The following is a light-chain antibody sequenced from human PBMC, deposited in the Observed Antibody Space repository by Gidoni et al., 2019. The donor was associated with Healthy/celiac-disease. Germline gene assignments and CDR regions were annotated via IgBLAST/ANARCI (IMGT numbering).Light chain of an antibody. CDR2: DDS. J-gene: IGLJ7*01. CDR3: QVGDSSSDHAV. Sequence: SYVLTPPPSLSVSPGQTARITCGGNNIGSKSVHWYQQKPGQAPVLVVYDDSDRHSGIPERFSGSNSGNTATLTISRVEAGDEADYYCQVGDSSSDHAVFGGGTQLTVL. V-gene: IGLV3-21*02. CDR1: NIGSKS.